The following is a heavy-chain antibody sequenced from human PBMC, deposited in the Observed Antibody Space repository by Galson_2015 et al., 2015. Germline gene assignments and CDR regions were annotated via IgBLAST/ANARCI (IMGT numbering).Heavy chain of an antibody. CDR2: IYYSGST. Sequence: LSLTCTVSGGSISSGDYYWSWLRQPPGKGLEWIGYIYYSGSTYYNPSLKSRVTISVDTSKNQFSLKLSSVTAADTAVYYCARDEGSWYSSSSRVWGQGTLVTVSS. V-gene: IGHV4-30-4*01. D-gene: IGHD6-6*01. CDR1: GGSISSGDYY. J-gene: IGHJ4*02. CDR3: ARDEGSWYSSSSRV.